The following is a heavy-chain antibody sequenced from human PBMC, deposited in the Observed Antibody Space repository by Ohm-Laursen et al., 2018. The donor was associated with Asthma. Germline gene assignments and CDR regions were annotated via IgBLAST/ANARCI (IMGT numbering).Heavy chain of an antibody. CDR1: GFTVSSNY. D-gene: IGHD6-6*01. V-gene: IGHV4-31*02. J-gene: IGHJ6*02. Sequence: LRLSCTASGFTVSSNYMSWVRQHPGKGLEWIGYIYYSGSTYYNPSLKSRVTISVDTSKNQFSLKLSSVTAADTAVYYCARQPTRQYYYGMDVWGQGTTVTVSS. CDR2: IYYSGST. CDR3: ARQPTRQYYYGMDV.